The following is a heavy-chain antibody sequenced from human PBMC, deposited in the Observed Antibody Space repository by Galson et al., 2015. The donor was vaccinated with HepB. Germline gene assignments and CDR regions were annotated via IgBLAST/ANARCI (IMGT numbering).Heavy chain of an antibody. D-gene: IGHD3-16*01. Sequence: SLRLSCAASGFTFSDYYMNWIRQAPGKGLEWASYISGSGNTIYYADTVKGRFTISRDNAKNSLYLQMNSLRAEDTAVYYCARELAVLSGAIHYAPSGPGAPVSVSS. J-gene: IGHJ5*02. CDR2: ISGSGNTI. CDR1: GFTFSDYY. CDR3: ARELAVLSGAIHYAP. V-gene: IGHV3-11*01.